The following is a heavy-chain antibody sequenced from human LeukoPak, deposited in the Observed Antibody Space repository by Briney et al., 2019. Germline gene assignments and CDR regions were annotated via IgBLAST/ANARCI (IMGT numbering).Heavy chain of an antibody. J-gene: IGHJ6*03. D-gene: IGHD1-14*01. CDR2: IHYSGST. CDR1: GGSISSSIYY. V-gene: IGHV4-39*07. Sequence: SETLSLTCTVSGGSISSSIYYWGWIRQPPGKGLEWIGSIHYSGSTNYNPSLKSRVTISVDTSKNQFSLKLSSVTAADTAVYYCARLRLTRTSNTTPYYYYYMDVWGKGTTVTISS. CDR3: ARLRLTRTSNTTPYYYYYMDV.